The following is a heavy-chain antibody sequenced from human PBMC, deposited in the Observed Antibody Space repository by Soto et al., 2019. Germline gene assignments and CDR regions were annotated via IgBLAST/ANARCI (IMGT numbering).Heavy chain of an antibody. CDR1: GFAFSNAW. CDR2: ITRETDGGAT. Sequence: EVQLVESGGGLVEPGGSLRLACVASGFAFSNAWMTWVRQVPGKGLEWVGRITRETDGGATDYGSLVRGRFIISRNDSETTVYLEMNSLTSEATPVHYCTTRARTIPSYFNTFAIWGQGTMVTVSS. J-gene: IGHJ3*02. D-gene: IGHD1-1*01. CDR3: TTRARTIPSYFNTFAI. V-gene: IGHV3-15*01.